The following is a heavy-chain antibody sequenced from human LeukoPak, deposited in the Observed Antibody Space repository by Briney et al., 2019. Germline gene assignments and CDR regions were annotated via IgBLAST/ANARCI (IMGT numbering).Heavy chain of an antibody. D-gene: IGHD6-19*01. CDR2: INPSGGST. J-gene: IGHJ4*02. Sequence: ASVKVSCKASGYTFTSYYMHWVRQAPGQGLEWMGIINPSGGSTSYAQKFQGRVTMTRDTSTSTVYMELSGLRSEDTAVYYCARDPSSGWFQPLCYFDYWGQGTLVTVSS. CDR1: GYTFTSYY. V-gene: IGHV1-46*01. CDR3: ARDPSSGWFQPLCYFDY.